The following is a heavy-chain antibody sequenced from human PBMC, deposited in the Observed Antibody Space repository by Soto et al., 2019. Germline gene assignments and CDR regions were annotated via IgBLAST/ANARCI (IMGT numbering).Heavy chain of an antibody. Sequence: QVQLVQSGAEVKKPGASVKVSCKASGYTFSTYGISWVRQAPGQGLEWVAWIRPNDGYTHYARNLQGKVTVTRDTSTSTAYMELRDLRYDDTALYYCATDDRYYCHAASCPYFDFWGQGTLVTVSS. V-gene: IGHV1-18*01. D-gene: IGHD2-21*02. CDR2: IRPNDGYT. CDR1: GYTFSTYG. J-gene: IGHJ4*02. CDR3: ATDDRYYCHAASCPYFDF.